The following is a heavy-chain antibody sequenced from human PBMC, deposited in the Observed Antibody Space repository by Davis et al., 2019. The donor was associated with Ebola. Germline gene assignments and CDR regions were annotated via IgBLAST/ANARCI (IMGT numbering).Heavy chain of an antibody. CDR2: INPNSGGA. CDR3: ARGEDLLTGYYTPPFDS. V-gene: IGHV1-2*06. J-gene: IGHJ4*02. CDR1: GYTFTNYG. D-gene: IGHD3-9*01. Sequence: AASVKVSCKASGYTFTNYGITWVRQAPGQGLEWMGRINPNSGGATFVQKFQGRVTMTRDTSISTAYMELRRLRSDDTAVYYCARGEDLLTGYYTPPFDSWGQGTLVSVS.